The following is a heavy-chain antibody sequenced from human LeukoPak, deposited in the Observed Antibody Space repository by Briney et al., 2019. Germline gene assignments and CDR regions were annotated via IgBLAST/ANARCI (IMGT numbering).Heavy chain of an antibody. D-gene: IGHD2-2*01. V-gene: IGHV3-7*01. CDR1: GFTFSSYW. Sequence: GGSLRLSCAASGFTFSSYWMSWVRQAPEKELEWVANINQGGSEKYYVDSVRGRFTISRDNAKNSLYLQMNSLRADDTAVYYCARDVTALDSWGQGTLVTVSS. J-gene: IGHJ4*02. CDR2: INQGGSEK. CDR3: ARDVTALDS.